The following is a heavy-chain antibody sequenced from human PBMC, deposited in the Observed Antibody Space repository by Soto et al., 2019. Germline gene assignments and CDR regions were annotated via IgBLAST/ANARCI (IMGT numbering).Heavy chain of an antibody. J-gene: IGHJ5*02. Sequence: PSETLSLTCTVSGASISSGGYYLTWIRQHPGKGLEWIGYIYYSGSTYYNPSLKSRVTISVDTSKNHFSLNVSSVNAADTAVYYCARAPIVVRQAAILDPWGQGTLVTVSS. V-gene: IGHV4-31*03. CDR1: GASISSGGYY. CDR3: ARAPIVVRQAAILDP. D-gene: IGHD2-2*02. CDR2: IYYSGST.